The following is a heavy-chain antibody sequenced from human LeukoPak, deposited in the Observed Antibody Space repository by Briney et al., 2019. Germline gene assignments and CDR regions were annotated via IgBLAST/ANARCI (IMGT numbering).Heavy chain of an antibody. CDR1: GFTFSSYE. Sequence: GGSLRLSCAASGFTFSSYEMNRVRQAPGKGLEWVSYISSSGSTIYYADSVKGRFTISRDNAKNSLYLQMNSLRAEDTAVYYCARGSVDTAMAGDYWGQGTLVTVSS. CDR3: ARGSVDTAMAGDY. V-gene: IGHV3-48*03. D-gene: IGHD5-18*01. CDR2: ISSSGSTI. J-gene: IGHJ4*02.